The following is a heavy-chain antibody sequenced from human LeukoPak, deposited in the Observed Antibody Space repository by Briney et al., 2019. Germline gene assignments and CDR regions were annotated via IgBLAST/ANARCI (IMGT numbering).Heavy chain of an antibody. CDR1: GFTFSNAW. CDR3: AKGMTTVALRNYFDY. V-gene: IGHV3-15*01. J-gene: IGHJ4*02. D-gene: IGHD4-23*01. Sequence: RSGGSLRLSCAASGFTFSNAWMSWVRQAPGKGLEWVGRIKSKTDGGTTDYAAPVKGRFTISRDNSKNTLYLQMNSLRAEDTAVYYCAKGMTTVALRNYFDYWGQGTLVTVSS. CDR2: IKSKTDGGTT.